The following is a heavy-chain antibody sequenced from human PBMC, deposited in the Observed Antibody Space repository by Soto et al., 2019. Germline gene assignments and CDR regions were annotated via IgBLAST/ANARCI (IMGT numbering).Heavy chain of an antibody. CDR2: MNPNSGNT. V-gene: IGHV1-8*01. CDR1: GYTFTSYD. D-gene: IGHD3-3*01. Sequence: ASAKVSCKASGYTFTSYDINWVRQATGQGLEWMGWMNPNSGNTGYAQKFQGRVTMTRNTSISTAYMELSSLRSEDTAVYYCARGASITIFGVAKWFDPWGQRTLVTVSS. CDR3: ARGASITIFGVAKWFDP. J-gene: IGHJ5*02.